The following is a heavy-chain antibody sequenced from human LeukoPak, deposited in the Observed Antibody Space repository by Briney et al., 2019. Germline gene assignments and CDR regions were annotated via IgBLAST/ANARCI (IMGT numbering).Heavy chain of an antibody. CDR3: ARGKEASSWVDYFDY. CDR1: GGSISSGGYY. D-gene: IGHD6-13*01. Sequence: SQTLSLTCTVSGGSISSGGYYWSWIRQHPGKGLEWIGYIYYSGSTYYNPSLKSRVAISVDTSKNQFSLKLSSVTAADTAVYYCARGKEASSWVDYFDYWGQGTLVTVSS. J-gene: IGHJ4*02. V-gene: IGHV4-31*03. CDR2: IYYSGST.